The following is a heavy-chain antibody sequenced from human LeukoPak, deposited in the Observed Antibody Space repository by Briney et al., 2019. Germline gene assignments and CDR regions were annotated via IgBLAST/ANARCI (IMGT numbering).Heavy chain of an antibody. CDR2: ISYDGSNK. D-gene: IGHD3-22*01. J-gene: IGHJ3*02. CDR1: GFTFSSYA. CDR3: AREGYYYGYDAFDI. V-gene: IGHV3-30*04. Sequence: GGSLRLSCAASGFTFSSYAMHWVRQAPGKGLEWVAVISYDGSNKYYADSVKGRLTISRDNSKNTLYLQMNSLRAEDTAVYYCAREGYYYGYDAFDIWGQGTMVTVSS.